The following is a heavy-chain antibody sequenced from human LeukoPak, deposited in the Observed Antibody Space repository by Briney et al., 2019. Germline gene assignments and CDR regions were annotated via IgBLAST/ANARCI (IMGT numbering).Heavy chain of an antibody. J-gene: IGHJ4*02. CDR1: GYTFTGYY. Sequence: GASVKVSCKASGYTFTGYYMHWVRQAPGQGLEWMGIINPSGGSTSYAQKFQGRVTMTRDTSTSTVYMELSSLRSEDTAVYYCARDGYDSSGSSGWNFDYWGQGTLVTVSS. CDR3: ARDGYDSSGSSGWNFDY. CDR2: INPSGGST. D-gene: IGHD3-22*01. V-gene: IGHV1-46*01.